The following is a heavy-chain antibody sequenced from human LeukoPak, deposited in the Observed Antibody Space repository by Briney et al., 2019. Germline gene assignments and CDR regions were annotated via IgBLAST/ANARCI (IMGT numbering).Heavy chain of an antibody. CDR3: ARGDYYDSDFDY. CDR1: GGSISSYY. D-gene: IGHD3-22*01. CDR2: IYFSGGT. Sequence: SETLSLICTVSGGSISSYYWSWIRQPPGKGLEWMGYIYFSGGTNYNPSLKSRATISVDTSKNQFSLKLSSVTAADTAVYYCARGDYYDSDFDYWGQGTLVTVSS. V-gene: IGHV4-59*01. J-gene: IGHJ4*02.